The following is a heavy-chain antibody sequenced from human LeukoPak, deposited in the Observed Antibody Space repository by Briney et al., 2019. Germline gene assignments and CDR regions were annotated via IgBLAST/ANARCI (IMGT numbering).Heavy chain of an antibody. Sequence: GGSLRLSCAASGFTFSNAWMSWVRQAPGKGLEWVGRIKSKTDGGTTDYAAPVKGRFTISRDDSKNTLYLQMNSLKTEDTAVYYCTTDIHVWGSYRNYWGQGTLVTVSS. J-gene: IGHJ4*02. CDR3: TTDIHVWGSYRNY. CDR2: IKSKTDGGTT. CDR1: GFTFSNAW. D-gene: IGHD3-16*02. V-gene: IGHV3-15*01.